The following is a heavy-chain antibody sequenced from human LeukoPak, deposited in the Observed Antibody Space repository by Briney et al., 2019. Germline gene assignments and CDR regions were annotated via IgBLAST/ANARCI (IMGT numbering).Heavy chain of an antibody. J-gene: IGHJ6*03. Sequence: PGGSLRLSCAASGFTFSSYAMHWVRQAPGKGLEYVPAISSNGGSTYYANSVNGRFTISRDNSKNTLYLKMGSLRAEDMAVYYCARAPYGSGSNYYYYYMDVWGKGTTVTVSS. V-gene: IGHV3-64*01. D-gene: IGHD3-10*01. CDR3: ARAPYGSGSNYYYYYMDV. CDR2: ISSNGGST. CDR1: GFTFSSYA.